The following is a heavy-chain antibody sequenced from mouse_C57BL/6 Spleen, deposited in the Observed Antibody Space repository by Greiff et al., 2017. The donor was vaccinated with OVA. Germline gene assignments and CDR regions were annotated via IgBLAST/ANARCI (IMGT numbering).Heavy chain of an antibody. CDR3: ARHYSNYAMDY. CDR1: GFTFSSYG. V-gene: IGHV5-6*01. J-gene: IGHJ4*01. CDR2: ISSGGSYT. D-gene: IGHD2-5*01. Sequence: EVQLVESGGDLVKPGGFLKLSCAASGFTFSSYGMSWVRQTPDKRLEWVATISSGGSYTYYPDSVKGRFTISRDNAKNTLYLQMSSLKSEDTAMYYCARHYSNYAMDYWGQGTSVTVSS.